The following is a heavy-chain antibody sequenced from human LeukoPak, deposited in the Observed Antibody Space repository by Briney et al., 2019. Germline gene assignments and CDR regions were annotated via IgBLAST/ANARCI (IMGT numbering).Heavy chain of an antibody. J-gene: IGHJ3*02. CDR1: GDSIRSSDYY. CDR2: ISDGGST. CDR3: VRHCCSSPSKRTFDI. D-gene: IGHD2-15*01. Sequence: SETLSLTCTVSGDSIRSSDYYWGCIRQSPGTGLEWIGTISDGGSTYYNPSLKSRIIISVDTSKNQFSLQLSSVTAADTAVYYCVRHCCSSPSKRTFDIWGQGTLVAVSS. V-gene: IGHV4-39*01.